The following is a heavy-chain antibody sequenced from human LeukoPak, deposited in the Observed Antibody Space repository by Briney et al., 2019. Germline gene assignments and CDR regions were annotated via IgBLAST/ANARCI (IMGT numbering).Heavy chain of an antibody. CDR2: INHSGST. V-gene: IGHV4-34*01. Sequence: SETLSLTCAVYGGSFSGYYWSWIRQPPGKGQEWIGEINHSGSTNYNPSLKSRVTISVDTSKNQFSLKLSSVTAADTAVYYCARGLKGYYYGSGSYYNRDYYYYYYMDVWGKGTTVTVSS. J-gene: IGHJ6*03. CDR1: GGSFSGYY. D-gene: IGHD3-10*01. CDR3: ARGLKGYYYGSGSYYNRDYYYYYYMDV.